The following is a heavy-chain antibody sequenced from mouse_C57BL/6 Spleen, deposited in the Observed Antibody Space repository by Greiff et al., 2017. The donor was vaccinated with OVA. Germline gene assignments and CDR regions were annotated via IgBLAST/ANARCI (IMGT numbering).Heavy chain of an antibody. D-gene: IGHD2-2*01. V-gene: IGHV1-59*01. CDR2: IDPSDSYT. CDR1: GYTFTSYW. J-gene: IGHJ1*03. Sequence: VQLQQPGAELVRPGTSVKLSCKASGYTFTSYWMHWVKQRPGQGLEWIGVIDPSDSYTNYNQKFKGKATLTVDTSSSTAYMQLSSLTSEDSAVYYCARGGYDGWYFDVWGTGTTVTVSS. CDR3: ARGGYDGWYFDV.